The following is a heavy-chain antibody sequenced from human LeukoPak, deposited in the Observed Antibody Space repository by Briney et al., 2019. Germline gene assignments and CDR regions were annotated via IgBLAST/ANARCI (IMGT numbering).Heavy chain of an antibody. Sequence: GGSLRLSCAASGFTFSHYSMNWVRQAPGKGPEWVSSISSTSSYIYYADSVKGRFTISRDNAKNSLYLQMNSLRVEDTAVYYCARDFFRGGFDIWGQGTMVTVSS. CDR3: ARDFFRGGFDI. CDR1: GFTFSHYS. D-gene: IGHD2-15*01. J-gene: IGHJ3*02. CDR2: ISSTSSYI. V-gene: IGHV3-21*01.